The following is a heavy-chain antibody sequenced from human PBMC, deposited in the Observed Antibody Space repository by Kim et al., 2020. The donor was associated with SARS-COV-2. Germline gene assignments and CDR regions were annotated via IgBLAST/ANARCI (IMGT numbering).Heavy chain of an antibody. J-gene: IGHJ4*02. D-gene: IGHD5-18*01. CDR1: GFTFGDYA. V-gene: IGHV3-9*01. CDR3: AKDTRRYSYAFYYFDY. CDR2: ISWNSGSI. Sequence: GGSLRLSCAASGFTFGDYAMHWVRQAPGKGLEWVSGISWNSGSIGYADSVKGRFTISRDNAKNSLYLQMNSLRAEDTALYYCAKDTRRYSYAFYYFDYWGQGTLVTVSS.